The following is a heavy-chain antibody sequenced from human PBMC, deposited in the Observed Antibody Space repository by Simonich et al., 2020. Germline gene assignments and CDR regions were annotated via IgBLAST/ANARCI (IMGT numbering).Heavy chain of an antibody. Sequence: EVQLVESGGGLVKPGGSLRLSCAASGFTFSNYSMNWVRQAPGKWIEGVTSISSSSSYIYYADSVKGRFTISRDNAKTSLYLQMNSLRAEDTAVYYCARDAAGDYWGQGTLVTVSS. J-gene: IGHJ4*02. CDR1: GFTFSNYS. V-gene: IGHV3-21*01. D-gene: IGHD6-13*01. CDR2: ISSSSSYI. CDR3: ARDAAGDY.